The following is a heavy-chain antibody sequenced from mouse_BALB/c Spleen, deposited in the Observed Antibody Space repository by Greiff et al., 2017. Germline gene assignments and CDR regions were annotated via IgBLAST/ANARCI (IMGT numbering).Heavy chain of an antibody. Sequence: QVQLQQSGPELVKPGASVKISCKASGYAFSSSWMNWVKQRPGQGLEWIGRIYPGDGDTNYNGKFKGKATLTADKSSSTAYMQLSSLTSVDSAVYFCARGGGNYEDYWGQGTTLTVSS. V-gene: IGHV1-82*01. CDR3: ARGGGNYEDY. D-gene: IGHD2-1*01. CDR2: IYPGDGDT. J-gene: IGHJ2*01. CDR1: GYAFSSSW.